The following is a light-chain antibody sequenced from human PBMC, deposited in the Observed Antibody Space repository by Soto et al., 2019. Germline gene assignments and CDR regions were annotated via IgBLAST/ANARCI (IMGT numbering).Light chain of an antibody. CDR2: EVT. Sequence: QSVLSQPASVSGSPGQAITISCIGTRTDIGGYNFVSWFQQHPGKAPKLIIFEVTNRPSGVSNRFSGSKSGNTASLTISGLQPAEEANYYCSSYTSTNHYVFGSGTKVTVL. V-gene: IGLV2-14*01. J-gene: IGLJ1*01. CDR3: SSYTSTNHYV. CDR1: RTDIGGYNF.